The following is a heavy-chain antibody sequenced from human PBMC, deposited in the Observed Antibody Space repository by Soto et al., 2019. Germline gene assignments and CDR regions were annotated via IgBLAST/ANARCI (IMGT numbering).Heavy chain of an antibody. D-gene: IGHD2-2*01. CDR2: IYFTGST. J-gene: IGHJ5*02. V-gene: IGHV4-61*01. CDR1: GGAVSSGTYY. CDR3: TRGPTRGQRFVP. Sequence: TLSLTCTVSGGAVSSGTYYWSWIRQPPGKGLEWIGHIYFTGSTNYNPSLKSRVTMSLDTSRNQFSLKLSSVTAADTAVYYCTRGPTRGQRFVPWGLGTLVTVCS.